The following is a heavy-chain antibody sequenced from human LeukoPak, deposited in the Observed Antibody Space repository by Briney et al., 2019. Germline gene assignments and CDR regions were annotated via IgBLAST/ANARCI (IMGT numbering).Heavy chain of an antibody. CDR2: ISGSSRHI. CDR3: ARGYCGGGCYGD. V-gene: IGHV3-21*01. J-gene: IGHJ1*01. CDR1: GFTFSDYF. Sequence: PGGSLRLSCAASGFTFSDYFMNWVRQAPGKGLEYVSSISGSSRHIYYADSVKGRFTISRDNTKSSLYLQMNSLRVEDMAVYYCARGYCGGGCYGDWGQGTLVTVSS. D-gene: IGHD2-21*02.